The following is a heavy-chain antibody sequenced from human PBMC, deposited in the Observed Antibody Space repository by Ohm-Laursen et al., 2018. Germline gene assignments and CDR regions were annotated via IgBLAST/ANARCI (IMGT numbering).Heavy chain of an antibody. Sequence: SLRLSCSASGFTFSSYAMSWVRQTPGKGLEWVSDISGSGGTTNHADSVKGRFTIFRDNSKNTLYLQMDSLRAEDTAVYYCARDSYDILTGYYRSNDAFDIWGQGTMVTVSS. CDR1: GFTFSSYA. CDR3: ARDSYDILTGYYRSNDAFDI. CDR2: ISGSGGTT. V-gene: IGHV3-23*01. J-gene: IGHJ3*02. D-gene: IGHD3-9*01.